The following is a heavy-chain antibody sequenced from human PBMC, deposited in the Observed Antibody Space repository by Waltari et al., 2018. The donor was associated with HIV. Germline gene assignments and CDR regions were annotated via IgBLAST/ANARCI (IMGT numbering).Heavy chain of an antibody. J-gene: IGHJ4*02. Sequence: QVQLQESGPGLVKPSETLSLTCTVSGGSVSSGNYYWCWIRQPPGKGLEWTGYIYYSGSTNYNPSLKSQVTISIDTSKNQFSLKLRSVTAADTALYYCARSTVVAGSSFDYWGQGTLVTVPS. CDR3: ARSTVVAGSSFDY. CDR1: GGSVSSGNYY. V-gene: IGHV4-61*01. CDR2: IYYSGST. D-gene: IGHD6-19*01.